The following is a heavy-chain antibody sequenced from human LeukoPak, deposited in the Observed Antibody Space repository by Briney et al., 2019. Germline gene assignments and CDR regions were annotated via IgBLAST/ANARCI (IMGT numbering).Heavy chain of an antibody. V-gene: IGHV3-30*02. D-gene: IGHD3-10*01. CDR2: VRFDGNDK. CDR1: GFTFSNYG. Sequence: PGGSLRLSCAASGFTFSNYGMHWVRQAPGKGLEWVSYVRFDGNDKYYADSVQGRFTTSRDNSRDTLYLQINSLSAEDTAAYYCAKDGGSGSYSLDYWGQGTLVTVSS. CDR3: AKDGGSGSYSLDY. J-gene: IGHJ4*02.